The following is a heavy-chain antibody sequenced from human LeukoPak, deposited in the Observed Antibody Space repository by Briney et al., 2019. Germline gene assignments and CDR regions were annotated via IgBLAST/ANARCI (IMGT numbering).Heavy chain of an antibody. Sequence: GGSLRLSCAVSGFTFEDYAMNWVRQAPGRGLEWVASISSSSSYIYYAGSVKGRFTISRDNPKNSLNLQMSSLRAEDSAVYYCARVSYCVSNSCHYYYMDVWGKGTTVTISS. CDR3: ARVSYCVSNSCHYYYMDV. CDR2: ISSSSSYI. CDR1: GFTFEDYA. J-gene: IGHJ6*03. D-gene: IGHD2-21*01. V-gene: IGHV3-21*01.